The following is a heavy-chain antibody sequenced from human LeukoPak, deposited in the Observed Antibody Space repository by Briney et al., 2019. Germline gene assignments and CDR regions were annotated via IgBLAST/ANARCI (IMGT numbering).Heavy chain of an antibody. CDR1: GFTFSSYA. V-gene: IGHV3-23*01. CDR3: AKELDVVVVAATQAYYYGMDV. Sequence: GGSLRLSCAASGFTFSSYAMSWVRQAPGKGLEWVSAISGSGGSTYYADSVKGRFTISRDNSKNTLYLQMNSLRAEDTAVYYCAKELDVVVVAATQAYYYGMDVWGQGTTVTVSS. D-gene: IGHD2-15*01. CDR2: ISGSGGST. J-gene: IGHJ6*02.